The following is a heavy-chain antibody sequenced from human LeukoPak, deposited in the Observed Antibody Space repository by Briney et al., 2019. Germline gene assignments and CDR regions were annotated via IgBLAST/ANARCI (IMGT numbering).Heavy chain of an antibody. CDR2: INPSGGST. V-gene: IGHV1-46*03. J-gene: IGHJ4*02. D-gene: IGHD6-6*01. CDR3: AREGYSSSFGY. Sequence: GPSVKVSCKASGYTFTSYYMNWVPQAPGQGLEWIGIINPSGGSTSYAQKFQGRVTMTRDKSTSTVYMELSSLGSEDTAVYYCAREGYSSSFGYWGQGTLVTVSS. CDR1: GYTFTSYY.